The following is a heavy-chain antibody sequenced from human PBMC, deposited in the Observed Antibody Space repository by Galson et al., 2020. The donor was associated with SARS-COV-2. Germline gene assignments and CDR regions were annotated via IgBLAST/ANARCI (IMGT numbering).Heavy chain of an antibody. D-gene: IGHD1-26*01. J-gene: IGHJ3*02. Sequence: SQTLSLTCTVSYGSMNSYYWSWIRQPPGKGLEWIGYIYNSGSTDYNPSLKSRVTISVDKSNYQFSLNLNSVTTADTAVYYCARAGDTTVRQACDIWGQGILVTVS. CDR3: ARAGDTTVRQACDI. CDR1: YGSMNSYY. CDR2: IYNSGST. V-gene: IGHV4-59*01.